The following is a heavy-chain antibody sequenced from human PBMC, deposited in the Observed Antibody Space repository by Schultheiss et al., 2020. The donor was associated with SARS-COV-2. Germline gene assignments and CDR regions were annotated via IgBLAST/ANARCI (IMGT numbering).Heavy chain of an antibody. CDR2: ISGSGGST. Sequence: GGSLRLSCEASGFTFSSYAMSWVRQAPGKGLEWVSAISGSGGSTYYADSVKGRFTISRDNAKNSLYLQMNSLRDEDTAVYYCARSKVTRDHYYYYGMDVWGQGTTVTVSS. J-gene: IGHJ6*02. D-gene: IGHD6-6*01. V-gene: IGHV3-23*01. CDR3: ARSKVTRDHYYYYGMDV. CDR1: GFTFSSYA.